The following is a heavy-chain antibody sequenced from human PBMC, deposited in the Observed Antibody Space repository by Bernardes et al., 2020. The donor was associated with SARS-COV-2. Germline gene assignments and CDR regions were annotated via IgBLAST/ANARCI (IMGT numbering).Heavy chain of an antibody. V-gene: IGHV3-33*01. D-gene: IGHD1-26*01. CDR2: IWYDGSNK. CDR3: ARDFHRSGNYLEF. Sequence: GSLRLSCAASGFIFSSYAMHWVRQAPGKGLEWVAVIWYDGSNKYYADSVKGRFTISRDNSKKTLFLQMNSLRAEDTAVYYCARDFHRSGNYLEFWGQGTLVTVSS. CDR1: GFIFSSYA. J-gene: IGHJ4*02.